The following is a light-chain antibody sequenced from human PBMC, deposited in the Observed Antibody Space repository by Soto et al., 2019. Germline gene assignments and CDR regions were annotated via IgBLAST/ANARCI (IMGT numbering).Light chain of an antibody. CDR2: GAS. V-gene: IGKV3-20*01. J-gene: IGKJ1*01. CDR3: QQFDRSLPPWT. CDR1: QSVSSNY. Sequence: ETVLTQSPGTLSLSPGERATLSCRASQSVSSNYLAWYQHIPGQAPRLLIYGASTRATGIPDRFSGSGSGTDFSLTISRLEPEDFAVYYGQQFDRSLPPWTFGQGTKVE.